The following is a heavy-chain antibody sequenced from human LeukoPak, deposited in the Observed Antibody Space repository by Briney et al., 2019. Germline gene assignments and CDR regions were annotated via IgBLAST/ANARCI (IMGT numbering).Heavy chain of an antibody. CDR1: GGSSSGYY. CDR2: INHSGST. V-gene: IGHV4-34*01. J-gene: IGHJ2*01. D-gene: IGHD6-6*01. Sequence: SETLSLTCAVYGGSSSGYYWSWIRQPPGKGLEWIGEINHSGSTNYNPSLKSRVTISVDTSKIQFSLKLSSVTAADTAVYYCARVEYSSSLDYWYFDLWGRGTLVTVS. CDR3: ARVEYSSSLDYWYFDL.